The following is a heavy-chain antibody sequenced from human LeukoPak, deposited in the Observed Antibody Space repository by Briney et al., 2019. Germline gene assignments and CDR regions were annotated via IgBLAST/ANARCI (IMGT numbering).Heavy chain of an antibody. Sequence: PGGSLRLSCAASGFTFDDYGMSWVRQAPGKGLEWVSGINWNGGSTGYADSVKGRFTISRDNAKNSLFLQMNSLRAEDTAVYYCARIGRVDTIYSSGWYGIWGQGTMVTVSS. CDR1: GFTFDDYG. CDR2: INWNGGST. V-gene: IGHV3-20*04. J-gene: IGHJ3*02. CDR3: ARIGRVDTIYSSGWYGI. D-gene: IGHD6-19*01.